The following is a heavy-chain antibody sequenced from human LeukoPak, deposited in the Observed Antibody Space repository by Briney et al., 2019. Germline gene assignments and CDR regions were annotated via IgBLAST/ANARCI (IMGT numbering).Heavy chain of an antibody. J-gene: IGHJ3*02. D-gene: IGHD3-22*01. CDR2: ITSSSSYI. CDR1: GFTFSTYS. V-gene: IGHV3-21*01. CDR3: ARDYYYDSSGYYYGDAFDI. Sequence: GGSLRLSCAASGFTFSTYSMNWVRQAPGRGLEWVSSITSSSSYIYYADSVKGRFTISRDNAKNSLYLQMNSLRAEDTAVYYCARDYYYDSSGYYYGDAFDIWGQGTMVTVSS.